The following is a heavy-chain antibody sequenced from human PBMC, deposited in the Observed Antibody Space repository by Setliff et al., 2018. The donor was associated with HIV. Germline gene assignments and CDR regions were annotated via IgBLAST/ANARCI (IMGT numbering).Heavy chain of an antibody. D-gene: IGHD5-18*01. Sequence: PGESLKISCAASGFTFSSYWMSWVRQAPGKGLEWVADIKQDGSKAYYMDSVKGRFTISRDNPKNSLYLQMTSLRAEDTAVYYCARDDSNGNTDAFDIWGQGTTVTVSS. V-gene: IGHV3-7*04. J-gene: IGHJ3*02. CDR2: IKQDGSKA. CDR1: GFTFSSYW. CDR3: ARDDSNGNTDAFDI.